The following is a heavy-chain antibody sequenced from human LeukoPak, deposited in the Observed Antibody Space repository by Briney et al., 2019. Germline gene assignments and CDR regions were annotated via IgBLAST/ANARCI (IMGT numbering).Heavy chain of an antibody. D-gene: IGHD6-19*01. J-gene: IGHJ4*02. Sequence: GGCLRLSCAASGLIISNTYMSWVRQAPGKGLEWVSHMYSDGNTNYAGSVKGRFTISRDISMNTLYLQMSSVRAEDTAVYCCAKDLYSSGWYYWGQGTLVTVSS. CDR2: MYSDGNT. V-gene: IGHV3-66*01. CDR1: GLIISNTY. CDR3: AKDLYSSGWYY.